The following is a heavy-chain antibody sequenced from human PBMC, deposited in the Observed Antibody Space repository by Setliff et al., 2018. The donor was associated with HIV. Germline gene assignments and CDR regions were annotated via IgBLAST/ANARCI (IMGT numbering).Heavy chain of an antibody. V-gene: IGHV1-3*04. CDR1: GYTFTTYG. J-gene: IGHJ4*02. Sequence: ASVKVSCKPSGYTFTTYGLSWVRQAPGQGLEWMGWITTGNGNTKYSQKFQARVTITRDTSATTAYLDLSGLTSEDTAVYYCARVEGSGSFYHYDSWGQGTLVTVSS. CDR2: ITTGNGNT. CDR3: ARVEGSGSFYHYDS. D-gene: IGHD3-10*01.